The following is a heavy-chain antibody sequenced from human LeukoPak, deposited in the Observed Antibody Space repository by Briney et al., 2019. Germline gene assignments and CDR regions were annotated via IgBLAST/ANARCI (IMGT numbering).Heavy chain of an antibody. J-gene: IGHJ3*02. V-gene: IGHV4-59*08. Sequence: SETLSLTCTVSGGSISSYYWSWIRQPPGKGLEWIGYIYYSGSTNYNPSLKSRVTISVGTSKNQFSLKLSSVTAADTAVYYCARGPSSGYPRGAFDIWGQGTMVTVSS. CDR3: ARGPSSGYPRGAFDI. CDR1: GGSISSYY. D-gene: IGHD3-22*01. CDR2: IYYSGST.